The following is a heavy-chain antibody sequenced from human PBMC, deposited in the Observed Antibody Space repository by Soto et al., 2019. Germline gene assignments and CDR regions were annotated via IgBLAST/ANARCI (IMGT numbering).Heavy chain of an antibody. CDR1: GGTFSSYA. CDR3: ARTPQRGYCSGGSCYPFDY. J-gene: IGHJ4*02. Sequence: ASVKVSCKASGGTFSSYAISWERQAPGQGLEWMGGIIPIFGTANYAQKFQGRVTITADESTSTAYMELSSLRSEDTAVYYCARTPQRGYCSGGSCYPFDYWGQGTLVPVSS. D-gene: IGHD2-15*01. CDR2: IIPIFGTA. V-gene: IGHV1-69*13.